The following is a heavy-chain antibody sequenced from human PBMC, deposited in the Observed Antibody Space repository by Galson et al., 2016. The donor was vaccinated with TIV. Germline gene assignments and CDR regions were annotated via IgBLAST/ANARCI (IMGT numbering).Heavy chain of an antibody. D-gene: IGHD5-12*01. CDR1: GFTFSEFW. CDR2: VNFDGSSR. CDR3: GRDWGYSGIVWNKYFDS. Sequence: SLRLSCAASGFTFSEFWMYWVRQVPGKGLVWVARVNFDGSSRNYADSVKGRFTISRDNTKNTLYLQMNSLRAEDTAMYYCGRDWGYSGIVWNKYFDSWGQGVLVTVSA. J-gene: IGHJ4*02. V-gene: IGHV3-74*01.